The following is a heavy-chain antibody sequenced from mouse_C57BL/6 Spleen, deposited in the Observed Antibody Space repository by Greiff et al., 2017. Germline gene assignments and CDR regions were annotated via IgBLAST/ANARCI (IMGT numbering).Heavy chain of an antibody. V-gene: IGHV2-9-1*01. CDR1: GFSLTSYA. D-gene: IGHD2-4*01. CDR2: IWTGGGT. Sequence: QVQLQQSGPGLVAPSQSLSITCTVSGFSLTSYAISWVRQPPGKGLEWLGVIWTGGGTNYNSALKSRLSISKDNSKSQVFLKMNSLQTDDTARYYCARRVYYDYDYYAMDYWGQGTSVTVSS. CDR3: ARRVYYDYDYYAMDY. J-gene: IGHJ4*01.